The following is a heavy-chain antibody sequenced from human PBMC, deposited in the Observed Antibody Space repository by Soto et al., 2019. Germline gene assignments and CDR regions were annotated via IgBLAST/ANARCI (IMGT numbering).Heavy chain of an antibody. J-gene: IGHJ3*02. CDR1: GGTFSSSA. CDR3: ARVRECGGNTDAFDN. CDR2: IIPIFGTA. Sequence: QVQLVQSGAEVKKPGSSVKVSCKASGGTFSSSAINWVRQAPGQGPEWMGGIIPIFGTADYTQKFQGRVTITAVKATSTACMELSSLRSEATAVYYCARVRECGGNTDAFDNWGQGTMVTVSS. D-gene: IGHD3-16*01. V-gene: IGHV1-69*14.